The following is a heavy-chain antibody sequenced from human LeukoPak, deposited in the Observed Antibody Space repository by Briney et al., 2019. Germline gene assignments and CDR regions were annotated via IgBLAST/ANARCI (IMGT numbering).Heavy chain of an antibody. CDR2: IYYSGST. J-gene: IGHJ4*02. V-gene: IGHV4-59*01. Sequence: SETLSLTCTVSGGSISSYYWSWIRQPPGKGLGWIGYIYYSGSTNYNPSLKSRVTISVDTSKNQFSLRLTSVTAADTAVYYCAREGMAVGFARFPIFNYWGQGTLVTVSS. D-gene: IGHD6-19*01. CDR1: GGSISSYY. CDR3: AREGMAVGFARFPIFNY.